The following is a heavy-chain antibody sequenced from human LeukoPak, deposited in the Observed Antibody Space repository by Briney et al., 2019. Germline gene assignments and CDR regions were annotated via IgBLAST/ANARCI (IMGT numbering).Heavy chain of an antibody. CDR1: GFTFSSFA. CDR3: ARGKPVTGTPDYYSYGMDV. Sequence: GGSLRLSCAASGFTFSSFAINWVRQAPGKGLEWVSVITGSGSGADYADSVKGRFTISRDNSKNTLYLQMNSLRAEDTALYYCARGKPVTGTPDYYSYGMDVWGQGTMVTVSS. CDR2: ITGSGSGA. V-gene: IGHV3-23*01. D-gene: IGHD1-20*01. J-gene: IGHJ6*02.